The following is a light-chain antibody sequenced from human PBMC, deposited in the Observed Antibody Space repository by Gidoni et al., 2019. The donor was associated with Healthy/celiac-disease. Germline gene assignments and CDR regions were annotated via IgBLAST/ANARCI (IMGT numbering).Light chain of an antibody. CDR2: AAS. V-gene: IGKV1-27*01. J-gene: IGKJ3*01. CDR3: QKYNSAPPFT. Sequence: DLQMTQSPSSLSASVGDRVTLTCRASQGISNYLAWYQQKPGKVPKLLIYAASTLQSGVPSRFSGSGSGTDFTLTISSLQPEDVATYYCQKYNSAPPFTFGPGTKVDIK. CDR1: QGISNY.